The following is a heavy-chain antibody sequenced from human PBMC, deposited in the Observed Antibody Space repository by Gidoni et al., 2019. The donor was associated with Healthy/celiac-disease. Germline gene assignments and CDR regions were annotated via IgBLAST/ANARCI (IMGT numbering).Heavy chain of an antibody. CDR3: ARVEYYDSSGYYSNWFDP. CDR1: GDRVSSNSAA. V-gene: IGHV6-1*01. CDR2: TYYRSKWYN. J-gene: IGHJ5*02. Sequence: QVQLQQSGPGLVKPSQTLSLTCAISGDRVSSNSAAWNWIRQSPSRGLEWLGRTYYRSKWYNDYAVSVKSRITINPDTSKNQFSLQLNSVTPEDTAVYYCARVEYYDSSGYYSNWFDPWGQGTLVTVSS. D-gene: IGHD3-22*01.